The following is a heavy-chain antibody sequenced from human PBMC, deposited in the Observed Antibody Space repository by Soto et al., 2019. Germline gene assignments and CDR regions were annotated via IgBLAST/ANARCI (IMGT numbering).Heavy chain of an antibody. CDR3: ARARWYDAFDV. Sequence: SETLSLTCAVSGFFISSGNYWGWIRKPPGKGLEWIGSIFHGGDTYYNPSLKSRVTISVDMSKNQFSLKLNSVTAADTAVYYCARARWYDAFDVWGQGTVVTVSS. CDR2: IFHGGDT. V-gene: IGHV4-38-2*01. D-gene: IGHD2-15*01. J-gene: IGHJ3*01. CDR1: GFFISSGNY.